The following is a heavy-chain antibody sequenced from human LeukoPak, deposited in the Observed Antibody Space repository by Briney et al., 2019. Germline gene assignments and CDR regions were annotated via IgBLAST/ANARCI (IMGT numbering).Heavy chain of an antibody. CDR1: GFTVSGNY. D-gene: IGHD2-15*01. J-gene: IGHJ4*02. CDR2: IYSGGST. Sequence: GGSLRLSCVASGFTVSGNYMSWVRQAPGKGLEWVSVIYSGGSTYYADSVKGRFTISRDNSKNTVHLQMNNLRAEDTAVYYCARAIVVVYAVDYWGQGTLVTVSS. V-gene: IGHV3-66*01. CDR3: ARAIVVVYAVDY.